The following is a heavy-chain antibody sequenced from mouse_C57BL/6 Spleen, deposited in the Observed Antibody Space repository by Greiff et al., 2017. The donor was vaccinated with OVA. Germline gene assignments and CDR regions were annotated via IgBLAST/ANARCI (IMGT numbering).Heavy chain of an antibody. D-gene: IGHD4-1*01. CDR1: GYTFTSYW. Sequence: QVQLKQPGAELVRPGSSVKLSCKASGYTFTSYWMDWVKQRPGQGLEWIGNIYPSDSETHYNQKFKDKATLTVDKSSSTAYMQLSSLTSEDSAVYYCARMGRPFDYWGQGTTLTVSS. J-gene: IGHJ2*01. V-gene: IGHV1-61*01. CDR2: IYPSDSET. CDR3: ARMGRPFDY.